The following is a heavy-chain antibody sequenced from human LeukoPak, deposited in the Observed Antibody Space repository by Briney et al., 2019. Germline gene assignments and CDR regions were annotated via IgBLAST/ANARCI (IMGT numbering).Heavy chain of an antibody. J-gene: IGHJ3*02. CDR1: GFTFSSYS. Sequence: PGGSLGLSCAASGFTFSSYSMNWVRQAPGKGLEWVSYISSSSSTIYYADSVKGRFTISRDNAKNSLYLQMNSLRAEDTAVYYCVRGSPTVVTPDTWGQGTMVTVSS. V-gene: IGHV3-48*04. CDR3: VRGSPTVVTPDT. D-gene: IGHD4-23*01. CDR2: ISSSSSTI.